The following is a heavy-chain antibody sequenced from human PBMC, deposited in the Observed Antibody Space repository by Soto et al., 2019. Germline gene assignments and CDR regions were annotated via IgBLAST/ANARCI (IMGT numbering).Heavy chain of an antibody. J-gene: IGHJ6*03. Sequence: EVQLLESGGGLVQPGGSLRLSCAASGFTFSSYAMSWVRQAPGKGLEWVSAISGSGGSTYYADSVKGRFTISRDNAKNTLYLQMNSLRAEDTAVYYCARGQIVAYSKGHMDVWGKGTTVTVSS. D-gene: IGHD4-4*01. V-gene: IGHV3-23*01. CDR1: GFTFSSYA. CDR3: ARGQIVAYSKGHMDV. CDR2: ISGSGGST.